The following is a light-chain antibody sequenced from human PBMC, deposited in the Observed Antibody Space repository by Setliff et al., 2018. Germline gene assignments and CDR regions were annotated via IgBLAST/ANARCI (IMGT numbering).Light chain of an antibody. Sequence: ALTQPASVSGSPGQSITISCSGTSSDVGGYNYVSWYQQHPGKAPKLTIYDVSNRPSGVSNRFSGSKSGNTASLTISGLQAEDEADYYCSSYTSSSTPVFGGGTKVTVL. J-gene: IGLJ3*02. CDR3: SSYTSSSTPV. V-gene: IGLV2-14*03. CDR1: SSDVGGYNY. CDR2: DVS.